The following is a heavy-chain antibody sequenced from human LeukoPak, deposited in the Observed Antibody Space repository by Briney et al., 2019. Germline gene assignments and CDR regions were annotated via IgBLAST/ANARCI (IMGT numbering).Heavy chain of an antibody. Sequence: SETLSLTCTVSGVSISSYYRSWIRQPPGKGLEWIGYIYYSGSTNYNPSLKSRVTISVDTSKNQFSLKLSSVTAADTAVYYCAREPSRSGAFDIWGQGTMVTVSS. V-gene: IGHV4-59*01. D-gene: IGHD1-14*01. J-gene: IGHJ3*02. CDR1: GVSISSYY. CDR2: IYYSGST. CDR3: AREPSRSGAFDI.